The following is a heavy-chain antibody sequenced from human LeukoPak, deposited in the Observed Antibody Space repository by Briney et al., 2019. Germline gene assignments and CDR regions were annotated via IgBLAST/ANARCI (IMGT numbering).Heavy chain of an antibody. CDR2: IYYSGST. J-gene: IGHJ3*02. Sequence: SETLSLTCTVSGGSISSYYWNWIRQPPGKGLEWIGYIYYSGSTNYSPSLKSRVTMSIGTSKNQFSLKLSSVTAADTAVYYCARGIYSSDAFDIWGQGTMVTVSS. D-gene: IGHD6-13*01. CDR3: ARGIYSSDAFDI. V-gene: IGHV4-59*01. CDR1: GGSISSYY.